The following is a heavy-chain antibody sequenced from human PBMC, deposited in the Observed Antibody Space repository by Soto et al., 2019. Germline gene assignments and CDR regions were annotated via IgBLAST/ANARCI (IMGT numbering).Heavy chain of an antibody. V-gene: IGHV1-69*02. Sequence: QVQLVQSGAEVKKPGSSVKVSCKASGGTFSSYTISWVRQAPGQGLEWMGRIIPILGIAHYAQKFQGRVRITGDKSTSTAYMELSSLTSEDTAVYYCEVSHCSSTSCYVVDVWGKGPTVTVSS. CDR2: IIPILGIA. D-gene: IGHD2-2*01. J-gene: IGHJ6*04. CDR1: GGTFSSYT. CDR3: EVSHCSSTSCYVVDV.